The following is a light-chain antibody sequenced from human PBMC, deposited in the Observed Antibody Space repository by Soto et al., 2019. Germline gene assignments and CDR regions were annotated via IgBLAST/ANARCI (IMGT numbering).Light chain of an antibody. Sequence: EIVLTQSPGTLSLSPGERATLSCRASQSISTSYLAWYQQKPGQAPGLLIYGASSRATGIPDRFSGSGSGTDFTLTISRLEPEDFAVYYCQQYGNSRTFGQGTKVEIK. CDR1: QSISTSY. J-gene: IGKJ1*01. CDR3: QQYGNSRT. V-gene: IGKV3-20*01. CDR2: GAS.